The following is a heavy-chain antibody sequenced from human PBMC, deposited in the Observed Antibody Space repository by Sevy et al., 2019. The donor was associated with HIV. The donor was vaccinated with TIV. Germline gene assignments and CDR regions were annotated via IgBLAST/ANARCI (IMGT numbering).Heavy chain of an antibody. D-gene: IGHD1-20*01. CDR1: GFTFSSFF. V-gene: IGHV3-7*01. CDR2: IKQDGSEK. CDR3: GRVLTASYYYGMDV. J-gene: IGHJ6*02. Sequence: GGSLRLSCAASGFTFSSFFMSWVRQAPGKGLEWVANIKQDGSEKYYVDSVKGRFTISRDNARNSVYLKMNSLRAEDTVVYYWGRVLTASYYYGMDVWGQGTMVTVSS.